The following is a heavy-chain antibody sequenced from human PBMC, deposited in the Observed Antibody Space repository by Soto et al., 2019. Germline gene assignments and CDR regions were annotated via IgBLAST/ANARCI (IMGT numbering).Heavy chain of an antibody. Sequence: AAVKVSCEASGYTFSGFSMHWVRQAPGQGLEWMGWINPNSGGTKYAEKFQGRVTMTRDTSISTAYVELSRLTSDDTAVYYCASAAVTGTAGLDFWGQGALVTVSS. CDR1: GYTFSGFS. CDR3: ASAAVTGTAGLDF. V-gene: IGHV1-2*02. CDR2: INPNSGGT. J-gene: IGHJ4*02. D-gene: IGHD6-19*01.